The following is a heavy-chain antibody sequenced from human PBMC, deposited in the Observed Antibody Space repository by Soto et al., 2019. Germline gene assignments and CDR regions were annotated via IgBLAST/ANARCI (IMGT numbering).Heavy chain of an antibody. J-gene: IGHJ4*02. CDR3: ASGAAFYYDTSRY. V-gene: IGHV3-30-3*01. CDR1: GFNFNIHA. Sequence: PGGSLRLSCAAPGFNFNIHALHWIRQAPGEGLEWVAVVSPGGNSQYYADSVKGRFTISRDTSKSTLYLQMTSLRPEDTAVYYCASGAAFYYDTSRYWGQGTLVTVSS. D-gene: IGHD3-22*01. CDR2: VSPGGNSQ.